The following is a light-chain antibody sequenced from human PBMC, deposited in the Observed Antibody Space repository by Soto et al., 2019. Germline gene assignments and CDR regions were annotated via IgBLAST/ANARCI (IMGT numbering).Light chain of an antibody. CDR2: DAS. CDR1: PSVSDY. V-gene: IGKV3-11*01. CDR3: EQRSDWPRQST. J-gene: IGKJ3*01. Sequence: EILFTQSPATLSLSPGERATLSCRASPSVSDYFVWYQQKPDQAPRLLIYDASNRVTGIPAKFSGSVSGTVLTLTISSLEPEDCAGYDCEQRSDWPRQSTFGAGTKVDMK.